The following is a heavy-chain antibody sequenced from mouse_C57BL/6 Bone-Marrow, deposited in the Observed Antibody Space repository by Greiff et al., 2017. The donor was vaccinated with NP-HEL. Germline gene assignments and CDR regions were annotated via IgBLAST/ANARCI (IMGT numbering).Heavy chain of an antibody. CDR1: GYTFTDYY. V-gene: IGHV1-19*01. Sequence: VQLQQSGPVLVKPGASVKMSCKASGYTFTDYYMNWVKQSHGKSLEWIGVINPYNGGTSYNQKFKGKATLTVDKSSSPAYMELNSLTSEDSAVYYCASLDSSGSFAYWGQGTLVTVSA. D-gene: IGHD3-2*02. CDR2: INPYNGGT. CDR3: ASLDSSGSFAY. J-gene: IGHJ3*01.